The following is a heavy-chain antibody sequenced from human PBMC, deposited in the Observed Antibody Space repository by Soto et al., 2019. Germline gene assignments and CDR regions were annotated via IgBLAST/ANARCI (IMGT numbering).Heavy chain of an antibody. CDR3: GRSGLRYFACLAPLIDH. V-gene: IGHV4-39*01. Sequence: QLQLQESGPGLVKPSETLSLTCIVSGGSISSSAYYWAWVRQPPGQGLEWIGTIYYSGNTYYNPSLKSRVTISVDTSKNQFSLNLNSVTAADTAVYYCGRSGLRYFACLAPLIDHWGQGTLVAVSS. CDR1: GGSISSSAYY. J-gene: IGHJ4*02. CDR2: IYYSGNT. D-gene: IGHD3-9*01.